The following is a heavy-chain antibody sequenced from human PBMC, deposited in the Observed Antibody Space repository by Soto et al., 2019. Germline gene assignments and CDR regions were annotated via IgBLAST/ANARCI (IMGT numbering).Heavy chain of an antibody. CDR3: ARVRRPPYFDY. Sequence: SETLSLTCAVYGGSFSGYYWSWIRQPPGKGLEWIGEINHSGSTNYNPSLKSRVTISVDTSKNQFSLKLSSVTAADTAVYYCARVRRPPYFDYWGQGTLVTVSS. J-gene: IGHJ4*02. CDR2: INHSGST. CDR1: GGSFSGYY. V-gene: IGHV4-34*01.